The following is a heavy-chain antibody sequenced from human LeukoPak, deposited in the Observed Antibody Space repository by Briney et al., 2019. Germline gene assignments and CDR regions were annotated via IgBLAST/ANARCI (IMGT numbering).Heavy chain of an antibody. CDR3: AKVVGNYDILTGYYIDY. CDR2: ISGSGGST. J-gene: IGHJ4*02. V-gene: IGHV3-23*01. D-gene: IGHD3-9*01. Sequence: GGSLRLSCAASGSTFSSYAMSWVRQAPGKGLEWVSAISGSGGSTYYADSVKGRFTISRDNSKNTLYLQMNSLRAEDTAVYYCAKVVGNYDILTGYYIDYWGQGTLVTVSS. CDR1: GSTFSSYA.